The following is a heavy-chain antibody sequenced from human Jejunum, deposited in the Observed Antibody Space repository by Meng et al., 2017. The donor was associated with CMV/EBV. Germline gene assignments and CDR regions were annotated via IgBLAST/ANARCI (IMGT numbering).Heavy chain of an antibody. CDR3: AKDYVSFSTYRSGWPVDY. J-gene: IGHJ4*02. D-gene: IGHD6-19*01. CDR2: INWNSDSR. V-gene: IGHV3-9*01. CDR1: FDAYT. Sequence: FDAYTINWVRQRPGKGLEWVSGINWNSDSRGYADSVRGRFTISRDNAKNSLYLQMNNLRVDDTAFYYCAKDYVSFSTYRSGWPVDYWGRGTLVTVSS.